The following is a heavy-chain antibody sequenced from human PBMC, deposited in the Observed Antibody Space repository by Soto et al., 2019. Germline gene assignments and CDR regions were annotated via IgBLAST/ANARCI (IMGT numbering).Heavy chain of an antibody. J-gene: IGHJ3*02. CDR1: GDTFSSNA. V-gene: IGHV1-69*12. CDR2: IIPMFGSA. CDR3: ASHPQTYSGNHDAFDI. Sequence: QVQLVQSGAEVKKPGSSVKVSCKVSGDTFSSNAISWVRQAPGQGLEWMGGIIPMFGSANYAEKFQGRVTIIADESTTTAYMELSSLRSEDKAMYYCASHPQTYSGNHDAFDIWGQGTMVIVSS. D-gene: IGHD1-26*01.